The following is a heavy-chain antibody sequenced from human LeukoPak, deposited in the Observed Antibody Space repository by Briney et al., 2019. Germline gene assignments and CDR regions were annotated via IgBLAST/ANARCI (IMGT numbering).Heavy chain of an antibody. V-gene: IGHV4-61*02. J-gene: IGHJ6*02. Sequence: SQTLSLTCTVSGGSISSGHNYWSWIRQPAGKGLEWIGRIYTSGSTDYNPSLKSRGTISVDASKNQFSLKLSSVTAADTAVYYCARDEGYHYYAMDVWGQGTTVTVSS. CDR3: ARDEGYHYYAMDV. CDR1: GGSISSGHNY. CDR2: IYTSGST.